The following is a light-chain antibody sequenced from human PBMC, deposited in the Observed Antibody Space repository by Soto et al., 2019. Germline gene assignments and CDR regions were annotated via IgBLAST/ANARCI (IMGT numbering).Light chain of an antibody. J-gene: IGKJ4*01. V-gene: IGKV4-1*01. CDR2: WAS. Sequence: DIVMTQSPDSLAVSLGERATINCKSSQSVLYSSNNKNYLAWYQQKAGQPPKLLIYWASTRKSGVPDRFSGSGSGTALTCTIISLQAENVAVYFCQQYYSSPPTFGGGNKVEIK. CDR1: QSVLYSSNNKNY. CDR3: QQYYSSPPT.